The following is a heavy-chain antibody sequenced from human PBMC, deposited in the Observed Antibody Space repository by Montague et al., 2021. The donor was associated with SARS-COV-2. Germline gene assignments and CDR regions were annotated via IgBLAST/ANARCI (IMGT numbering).Heavy chain of an antibody. CDR1: GDSVSRNSAT. D-gene: IGHD6-13*01. CDR3: VRGIEAAGSYDY. CDR2: TYYRSMWKS. J-gene: IGHJ4*02. Sequence: CAISGDSVSRNSATWNWIRQSPSRGLEWLGRTYYRSMWKSDYAXXXKSRIAINPDTSENQFSLQLSSVTPEDTALYYCVRGIEAAGSYDYWGQGTLVTVSS. V-gene: IGHV6-1*01.